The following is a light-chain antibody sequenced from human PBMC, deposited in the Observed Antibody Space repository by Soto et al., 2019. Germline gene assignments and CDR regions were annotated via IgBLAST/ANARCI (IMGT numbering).Light chain of an antibody. V-gene: IGLV1-44*01. J-gene: IGLJ1*01. Sequence: QSVLTQPPSASRTPGQRVTISCSGSSSNIGSNTVNWFQQLPGTAPKLLIYSDNQRPSGVPGRFSGSKSGTSASLAISGLQSEDEADYYCAAWDDSLNGRHVFGTGTKLTVL. CDR2: SDN. CDR3: AAWDDSLNGRHV. CDR1: SSNIGSNT.